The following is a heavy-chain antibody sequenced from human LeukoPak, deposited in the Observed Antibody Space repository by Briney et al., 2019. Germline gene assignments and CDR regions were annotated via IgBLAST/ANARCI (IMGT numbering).Heavy chain of an antibody. CDR2: IYYSGST. CDR3: ASLRYGHYVEGNPYFDY. D-gene: IGHD4-17*01. CDR1: GGSISSSSYY. J-gene: IGHJ4*02. V-gene: IGHV4-39*01. Sequence: SETLSLTCTVSGGSISSSSYYWGWIRQPPGKGLEWIGSIYYSGSTYYNPSLKSRVTISVDTSKNQFSPKLSSVTAADTAVYYCASLRYGHYVEGNPYFDYWGQGTLVTVSS.